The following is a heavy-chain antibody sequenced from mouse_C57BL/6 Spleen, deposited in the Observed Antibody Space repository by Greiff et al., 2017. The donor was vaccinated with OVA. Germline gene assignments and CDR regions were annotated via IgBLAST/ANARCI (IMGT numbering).Heavy chain of an antibody. Sequence: EVQGVESGGDLVKPGGSLKLSCAASGFTFSSYGMSWVRQPPDKRLEWVATISSGGSYTYYPDSVKGRFTISRDNAKNTLYLQMSSLKSEDTAMYYCARLDSSGAWFAYWGQGTLVTVSA. V-gene: IGHV5-6*01. CDR3: ARLDSSGAWFAY. D-gene: IGHD3-2*02. J-gene: IGHJ3*01. CDR2: ISSGGSYT. CDR1: GFTFSSYG.